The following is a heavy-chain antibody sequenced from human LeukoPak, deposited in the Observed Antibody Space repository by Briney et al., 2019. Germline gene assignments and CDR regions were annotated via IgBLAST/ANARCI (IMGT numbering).Heavy chain of an antibody. D-gene: IGHD1-26*01. CDR1: GFTFSSYG. V-gene: IGHV3-30*02. CDR2: IRYDGSNK. J-gene: IGHJ4*02. Sequence: PGGSLRLSCAASGFTFSSYGMHWVRQAPGKGLEWVAFIRYDGSNKDYADSVKGRFTISRDNSKNTLYLQMNSLRAEDTAVYYCAKDPQWELPKNFDYWGQGTLVTVSS. CDR3: AKDPQWELPKNFDY.